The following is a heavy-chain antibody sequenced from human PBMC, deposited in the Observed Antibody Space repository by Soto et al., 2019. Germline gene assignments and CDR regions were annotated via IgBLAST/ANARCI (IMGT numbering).Heavy chain of an antibody. CDR2: IADNGGSN. Sequence: GGSRRLSRGGSGFSFSAYAMHWVRQARGKALEWVASIADNGGSNNHADSVKGRFTISRDNTKNTLYRQMNSLRLEDTAVYFCAREERPPYNGMDVWGQATKVT. D-gene: IGHD1-1*01. V-gene: IGHV3-30*03. CDR1: GFSFSAYA. J-gene: IGHJ6*02. CDR3: AREERPPYNGMDV.